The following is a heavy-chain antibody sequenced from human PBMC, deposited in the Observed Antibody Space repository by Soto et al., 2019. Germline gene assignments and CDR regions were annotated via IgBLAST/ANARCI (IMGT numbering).Heavy chain of an antibody. D-gene: IGHD2-15*01. V-gene: IGHV4-38-2*01. CDR3: ARARWYDAFDV. Sequence: SETLSLTCAVSGFFISGGNYWGWIRKPPGKGLEWIGSIFHGGNTYYNPSLKSRVTISVDMSKNQFSLKLNSVTAADTAVYYCARARWYDAFDVWGQGTVVTVSS. J-gene: IGHJ3*01. CDR2: IFHGGNT. CDR1: GFFISGGNY.